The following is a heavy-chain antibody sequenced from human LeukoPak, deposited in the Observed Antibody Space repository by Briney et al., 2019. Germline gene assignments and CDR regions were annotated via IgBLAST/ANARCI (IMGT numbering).Heavy chain of an antibody. CDR3: AKGRPHYYDSSGYYYFDY. CDR1: GFTFSSYA. Sequence: GVSLRLSCAASGFTFSSYAMSWVRQAPGKGLEWVSAISGSGGSTYYADSVKGRFTISRDNSKNTLYLQMNSLRAEDTAVYYCAKGRPHYYDSSGYYYFDYWGQGTLVTVSS. V-gene: IGHV3-23*01. CDR2: ISGSGGST. D-gene: IGHD3-22*01. J-gene: IGHJ4*02.